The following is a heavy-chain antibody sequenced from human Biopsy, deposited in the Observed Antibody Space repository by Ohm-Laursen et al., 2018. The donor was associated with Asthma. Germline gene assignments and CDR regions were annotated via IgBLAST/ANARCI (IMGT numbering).Heavy chain of an antibody. Sequence: GSSVKVSCKASGGMFGNYAISWVRQAPGLGLEWMGGISPIFGSSNYAQRFQGRVTITADIFTRTVYMELGSLRSEDSAVYYCAREVSTVDYGYYYFAMDVWGQGTTVTVSS. D-gene: IGHD4-17*01. J-gene: IGHJ6*02. CDR3: AREVSTVDYGYYYFAMDV. V-gene: IGHV1-69*06. CDR1: GGMFGNYA. CDR2: ISPIFGSS.